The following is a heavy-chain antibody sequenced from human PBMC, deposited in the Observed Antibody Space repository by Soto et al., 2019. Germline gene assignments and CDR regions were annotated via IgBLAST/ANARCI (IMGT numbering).Heavy chain of an antibody. J-gene: IGHJ5*02. Sequence: WWSLRLSCSASVFAFSGSAMYWFRQASGKGPEWVGRIRSKGHNYATEYAASVKGRFTISRDDSKNTAYLQMNSLQTEDTAVYYCTRDLFSYDYSGILWFDPWGQGTLVTVSS. CDR3: TRDLFSYDYSGILWFDP. CDR1: VFAFSGSA. V-gene: IGHV3-73*01. CDR2: IRSKGHNYAT. D-gene: IGHD3-16*01.